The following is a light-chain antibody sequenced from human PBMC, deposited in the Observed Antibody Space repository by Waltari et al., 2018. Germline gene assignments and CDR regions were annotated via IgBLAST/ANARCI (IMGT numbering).Light chain of an antibody. CDR2: LNSYGSE. CDR1: SGHSSYA. CDR3: QTWGTGIVV. J-gene: IGLJ2*01. V-gene: IGLV4-69*01. Sequence: QLVLTQSPSASASLGASVKLTCTLSSGHSSYAIAWHQQQPEKGPRDLMKLNSYGSESNGDGSPCRFSGSSAVAGRYLTISSLQSEDEADYYCQTWGTGIVVFGVGTKLTVL.